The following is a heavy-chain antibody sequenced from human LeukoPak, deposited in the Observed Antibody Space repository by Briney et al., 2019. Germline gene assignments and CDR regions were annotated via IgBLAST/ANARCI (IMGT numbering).Heavy chain of an antibody. J-gene: IGHJ4*02. CDR3: ARVRPNWNDGTFDY. CDR2: IYPSGST. CDR1: GASITNYY. Sequence: SETLSLTCTVSGASITNYYWSWIRQSAGKGLEWIGRIYPSGSTHSNPSLTSRVTMSLDTSKNQFSLGLSSLTAADTAVYYCARVRPNWNDGTFDYWGQGTLVTVSS. D-gene: IGHD1-1*01. V-gene: IGHV4-4*07.